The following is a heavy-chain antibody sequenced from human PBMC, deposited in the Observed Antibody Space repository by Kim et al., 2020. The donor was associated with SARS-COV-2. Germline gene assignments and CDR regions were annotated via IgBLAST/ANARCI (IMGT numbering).Heavy chain of an antibody. CDR2: ISKDGSNV. J-gene: IGHJ4*02. Sequence: GSLRLSCAASGFIFSTCGMHWVRQAPGKGLEWVAAISKDGSNVFYADSVRGRVTISRDNSKNMLYLQMNSLRAEDTAIYYCSTRVTAEDWGQGTLVTVSS. CDR1: GFIFSTCG. D-gene: IGHD4-17*01. V-gene: IGHV3-30*03. CDR3: STRVTAED.